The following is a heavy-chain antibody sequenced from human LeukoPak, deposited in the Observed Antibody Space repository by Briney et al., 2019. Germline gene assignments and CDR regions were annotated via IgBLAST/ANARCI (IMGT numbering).Heavy chain of an antibody. Sequence: GGSLRLSCAASGFTFDDYGMSWVRQAPGKGLEWVSLIYSGGTTYYADSVKGRFTISRDNSKNTLYLQMNSLRAEDTAVYYCARRAGGYSHPYDYWGQGILVTVSS. CDR1: GFTFDDYG. CDR2: IYSGGTT. D-gene: IGHD4-23*01. V-gene: IGHV3-53*01. J-gene: IGHJ4*02. CDR3: ARRAGGYSHPYDY.